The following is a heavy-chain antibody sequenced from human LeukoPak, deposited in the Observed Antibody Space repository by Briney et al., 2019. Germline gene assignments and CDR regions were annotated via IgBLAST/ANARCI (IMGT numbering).Heavy chain of an antibody. D-gene: IGHD3-10*01. CDR1: GGSFSGYY. Sequence: SETLSLTCAVYGGSFSGYYWSWIRQPPGKGLEWIGEINHSGSTNYNPSLKSRVTISVDTSKNQFSLKLSSVTAADTAVYYCARDGRVDYGSGSYFDYWGQGTLVTVSS. V-gene: IGHV4-34*01. J-gene: IGHJ4*02. CDR3: ARDGRVDYGSGSYFDY. CDR2: INHSGST.